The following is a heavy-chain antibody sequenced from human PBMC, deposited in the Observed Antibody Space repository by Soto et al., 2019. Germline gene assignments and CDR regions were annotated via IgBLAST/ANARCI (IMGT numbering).Heavy chain of an antibody. CDR3: ARAVADYYDSSGYPHYFDY. CDR2: IYSGGSNK. D-gene: IGHD3-22*01. Sequence: GGSLRLSCAASGFTVSSNYMSWVRQAPGKGLEWVSVIYSGGSNKYYADSVKGRFTISRDNSKNTLYLQMNSLRAEDTAVYYCARAVADYYDSSGYPHYFDYWGQGTLVTVSS. J-gene: IGHJ4*02. V-gene: IGHV3-53*05. CDR1: GFTVSSNY.